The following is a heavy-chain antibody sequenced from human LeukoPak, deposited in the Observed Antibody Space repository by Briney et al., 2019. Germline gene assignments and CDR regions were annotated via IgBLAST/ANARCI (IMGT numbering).Heavy chain of an antibody. D-gene: IGHD6-13*01. CDR2: INPSGGST. J-gene: IGHJ6*03. V-gene: IGHV1-46*01. CDR3: ARSFGASQQYSSSWYYYYMDV. Sequence: GASVKVSCKASGYTFTTYYIHWVRQAPGQGLEWMGIINPSGGSTSFVQKFQGRVTMTRDMSTSTVYMELSSLRSEDTAVYYCARSFGASQQYSSSWYYYYMDVWGKGTTVTVSS. CDR1: GYTFTTYY.